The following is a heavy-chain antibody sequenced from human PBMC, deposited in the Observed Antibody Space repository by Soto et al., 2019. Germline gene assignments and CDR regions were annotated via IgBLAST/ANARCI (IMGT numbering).Heavy chain of an antibody. CDR3: AKATTMVRALYYSYYYYMDV. CDR2: ISGSGGST. D-gene: IGHD3-10*01. CDR1: GFTFSSYA. Sequence: PGGSLRLSCAASGFTFSSYAMSWVRQAPGKGLEWVSAISGSGGSTYYADSVKGRFTISRDNSKNTLYLQMNSLRAEDTAVYYCAKATTMVRALYYSYYYYMDVWGKGTTVTVSS. V-gene: IGHV3-23*01. J-gene: IGHJ6*03.